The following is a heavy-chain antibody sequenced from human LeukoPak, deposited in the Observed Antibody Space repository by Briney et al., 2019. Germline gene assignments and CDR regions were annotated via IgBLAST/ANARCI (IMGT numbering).Heavy chain of an antibody. D-gene: IGHD3-16*02. J-gene: IGHJ4*02. CDR1: GFTFSSYG. V-gene: IGHV3-30*18. CDR2: ISYDGSNK. Sequence: GGSLRLSCAASGFTFSSYGMHWVRQAPGKGLEWVAVISYDGSNKYYADSVKGRFTISRDNSKNTLYLQMNSLRAEDTAVYYCAKDRSLYEIEWPGNYWGQETLVTVSS. CDR3: AKDRSLYEIEWPGNY.